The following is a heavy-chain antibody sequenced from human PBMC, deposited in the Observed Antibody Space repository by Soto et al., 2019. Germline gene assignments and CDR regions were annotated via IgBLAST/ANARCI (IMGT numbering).Heavy chain of an antibody. CDR3: AKDIDYECSGYDALEL. V-gene: IGHV3-9*01. J-gene: IGHJ3*01. Sequence: EEQLVESGGGLVQPGRSLKLSCAASGFTFDDHAMHWVRQAPGKGLEWVSAISWNSGAIVYADSVRGRFTISSDNAKNSLYLQMDSLRVEDTVLYYCAKDIDYECSGYDALELWGQGTVVTVSS. CDR1: GFTFDDHA. CDR2: ISWNSGAI. D-gene: IGHD3-22*01.